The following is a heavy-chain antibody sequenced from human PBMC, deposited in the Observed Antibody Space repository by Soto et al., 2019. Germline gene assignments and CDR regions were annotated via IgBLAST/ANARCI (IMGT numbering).Heavy chain of an antibody. D-gene: IGHD1-26*01. V-gene: IGHV3-23*01. CDR3: AKDDRIVGSTTDY. CDR1: GFTFSSYA. CDR2: ISGSGGST. Sequence: EVQLLESGGGLVQPGGSLRLSCAASGFTFSSYAMSWVRQAPGKGLEWVSAISGSGGSTYYADSVKGRFTISRDNSKNTLYLQMNSLRAEDTAVYYWAKDDRIVGSTTDYWGQGTLVSLSS. J-gene: IGHJ4*02.